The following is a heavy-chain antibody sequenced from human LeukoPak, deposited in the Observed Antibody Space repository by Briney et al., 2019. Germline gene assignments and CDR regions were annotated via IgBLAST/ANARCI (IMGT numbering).Heavy chain of an antibody. CDR3: ARAHEYVDLQIDY. V-gene: IGHV1-2*02. CDR1: GYTFTDYY. CDR2: INPHSGGT. D-gene: IGHD4-17*01. Sequence: ASVTVSFKSSGYTFTDYYMHWVGQAPGQGLEWMGWINPHSGGTNYAQKLQGRVTMTRDTSISTAYMDLSRLRSDNTAVYYCARAHEYVDLQIDYWGQGTLVTVSS. J-gene: IGHJ4*02.